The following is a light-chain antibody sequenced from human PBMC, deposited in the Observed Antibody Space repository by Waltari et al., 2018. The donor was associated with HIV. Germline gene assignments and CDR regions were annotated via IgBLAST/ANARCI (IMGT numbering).Light chain of an antibody. CDR1: NIAATKS. J-gene: IGLJ2*01. CDR3: SSFGGSNNVI. V-gene: IGLV3-21*02. CDR2: DDR. Sequence: SYVLTQPPSVSVAPGQTARITCGGNNIAATKSVHWYRLNPGQAPVVVIYDDRDRPSGIPDRFSGSKSGNTASLTVSGLQAEDEADYYCSSFGGSNNVIFGGGTKLTVL.